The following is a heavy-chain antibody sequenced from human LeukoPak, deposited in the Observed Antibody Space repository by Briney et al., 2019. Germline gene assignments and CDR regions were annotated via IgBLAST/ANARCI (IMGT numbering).Heavy chain of an antibody. CDR3: ARGGYYYDSSGYYPDY. Sequence: GESLKISCKGSGYSFTNYWIGWVRQMPGKGLEWMGIIYPGDSDTRYSPPFQGQVTISADKSISTAYLQWSSLKASDTAMYYCARGGYYYDSSGYYPDYWGQGTLVTVSS. D-gene: IGHD3-22*01. V-gene: IGHV5-51*01. J-gene: IGHJ4*02. CDR2: IYPGDSDT. CDR1: GYSFTNYW.